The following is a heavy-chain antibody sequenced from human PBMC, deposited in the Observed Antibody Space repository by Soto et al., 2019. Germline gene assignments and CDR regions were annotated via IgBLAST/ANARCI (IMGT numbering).Heavy chain of an antibody. Sequence: QAHLAQSGAEVKKPGSSVTVSCKASGGTFNSYGISWVRQAPGQGLDWMGVIIPLYGTVNYAQKFQGRVSITADKSPSTAYMDLNSLRSDDTAVYYCARVRVIRGVIPSHFGLWGQGNQVTVSS. CDR3: ARVRVIRGVIPSHFGL. J-gene: IGHJ4*02. V-gene: IGHV1-69*06. CDR1: GGTFNSYG. D-gene: IGHD3-10*01. CDR2: IIPLYGTV.